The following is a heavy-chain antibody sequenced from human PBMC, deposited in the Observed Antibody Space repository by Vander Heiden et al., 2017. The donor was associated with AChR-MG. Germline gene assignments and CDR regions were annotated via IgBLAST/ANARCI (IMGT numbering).Heavy chain of an antibody. CDR3: ARINGYPLWYFDL. J-gene: IGHJ2*01. V-gene: IGHV2-26*02. CDR1: GFALRAHGLG. CDR2: ILSNDET. D-gene: IGHD2-8*01. Sequence: QVTLKESGPVLVKPTETLTLTCTVPGFALRAHGLGVSWIRQPPGQALEWLANILSNDETSYNTSLQNRLAISKDTSKSQVVLTLTNVDPVDTATYFCARINGYPLWYFDLWGRGTLVTVSS.